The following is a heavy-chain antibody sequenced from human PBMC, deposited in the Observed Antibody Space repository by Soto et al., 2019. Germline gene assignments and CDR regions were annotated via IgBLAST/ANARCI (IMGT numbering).Heavy chain of an antibody. J-gene: IGHJ5*02. V-gene: IGHV4-59*08. CDR3: ARHLGYDSSGYYRNWFDP. D-gene: IGHD3-22*01. CDR1: GGSISGYF. Sequence: PSETLSLTCTVSGGSISGYFWSWIRQPPGKGLEWIGHIYYSGSTNYNPSLKSRVTISVDTSKSQFSLRLSSVTAADTAMYYCARHLGYDSSGYYRNWFDPWAQGTLVTVSS. CDR2: IYYSGST.